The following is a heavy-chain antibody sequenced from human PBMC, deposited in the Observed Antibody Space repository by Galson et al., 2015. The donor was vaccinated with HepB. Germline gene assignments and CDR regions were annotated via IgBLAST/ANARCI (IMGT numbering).Heavy chain of an antibody. CDR3: AKEPGPRASPWYFDL. Sequence: SLRLSCAASGFVFSEYGMHWVRQPPGKALEWVAVVAHDGTVQYYAGSVRGRFTVSRDNSKNTMYLQLNSPRPEDAGLYYCAKEPGPRASPWYFDLWGRGTLVTVSS. CDR2: VAHDGTVQ. D-gene: IGHD3-10*01. J-gene: IGHJ2*01. V-gene: IGHV3-30*18. CDR1: GFVFSEYG.